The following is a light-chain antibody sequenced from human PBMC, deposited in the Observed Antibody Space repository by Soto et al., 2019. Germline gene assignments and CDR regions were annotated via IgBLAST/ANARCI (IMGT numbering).Light chain of an antibody. CDR1: SSDVGSYNL. CDR2: EGS. V-gene: IGLV2-23*01. CDR3: CSYAGSSTSRV. Sequence: QSALTQPASVSGSPGQSITISCTGTSSDVGSYNLVSWYQQHPGKAPKLMIYEGSKRPSGVSIRFSGSKSGNTASLTISGLQAEDEADYYCCSYAGSSTSRVFGGGTQLTVL. J-gene: IGLJ2*01.